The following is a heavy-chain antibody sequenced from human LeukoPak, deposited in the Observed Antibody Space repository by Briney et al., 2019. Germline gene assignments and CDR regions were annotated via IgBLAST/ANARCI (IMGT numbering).Heavy chain of an antibody. J-gene: IGHJ4*02. CDR1: GFTFSSYS. V-gene: IGHV3-21*01. D-gene: IGHD3-16*02. CDR3: ARDPSWVWGSYRYTFDY. Sequence: GGSLRLSCAASGFTFSSYSMNWVRQAPGKGLEWVSSISSSSTYIYYADSVKGRFTISRDNAKNSLYLQMNSLRAEDTAVYYCARDPSWVWGSYRYTFDYWGQGTLVTVSS. CDR2: ISSSSTYI.